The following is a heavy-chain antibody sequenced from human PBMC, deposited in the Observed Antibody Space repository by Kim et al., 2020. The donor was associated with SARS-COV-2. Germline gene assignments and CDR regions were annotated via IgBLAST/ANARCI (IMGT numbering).Heavy chain of an antibody. J-gene: IGHJ6*02. CDR1: GFTFSSYS. D-gene: IGHD6-13*01. Sequence: GGSLRLSCAASGFTFSSYSMNWVRQAPGKGLEWVSSISSSSSYIYYADSVKGRFTISRDNAKNSLYLQMNSLRAEDTAVYYCARYSSSWYAYGMDVWGQGTTVTVSS. CDR3: ARYSSSWYAYGMDV. CDR2: ISSSSSYI. V-gene: IGHV3-21*01.